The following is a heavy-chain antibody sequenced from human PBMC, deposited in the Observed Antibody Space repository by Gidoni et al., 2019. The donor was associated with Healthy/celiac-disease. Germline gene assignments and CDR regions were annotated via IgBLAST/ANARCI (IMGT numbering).Heavy chain of an antibody. V-gene: IGHV3-21*01. CDR2: ISSSSRYI. D-gene: IGHD1-26*01. J-gene: IGHJ4*02. Sequence: EVQLVASGGGLVKPGGSLRLSCAASGFTFSSYSMNWVRQAPGKGLEWVSSISSSSRYIYYADSVKGRFTISRDNAKNSLYLQMNSLRAEDTAVYYCARENRGSYYGGDFDYWGQGTLVTVSS. CDR3: ARENRGSYYGGDFDY. CDR1: GFTFSSYS.